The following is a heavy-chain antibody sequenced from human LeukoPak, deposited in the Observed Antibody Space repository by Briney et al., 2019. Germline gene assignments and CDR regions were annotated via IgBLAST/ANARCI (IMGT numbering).Heavy chain of an antibody. J-gene: IGHJ3*02. CDR3: ARDYGGYNDTLDI. Sequence: SETLSLTCTVSGVSISSYYRNWIRQPPGKGLVWVWHIYDVESTNYNPSLKRRVTISVDPSKNQFSLKLSSVTAADTAVYYCARDYGGYNDTLDIWGRGTMDSLSS. CDR1: GVSISSYY. V-gene: IGHV4-59*01. CDR2: IYDVEST. D-gene: IGHD4-23*01.